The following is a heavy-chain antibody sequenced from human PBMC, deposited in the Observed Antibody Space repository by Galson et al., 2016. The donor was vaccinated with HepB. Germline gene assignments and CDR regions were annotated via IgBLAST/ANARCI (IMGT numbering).Heavy chain of an antibody. D-gene: IGHD6-19*01. J-gene: IGHJ4*02. Sequence: SLRLSCAASGFTFNDYWMHWVRQAPGRGLDWVSRINNDGSSSTYADSVKGRFTISRDDSENTVYLQINTLRVEDTAMYYCASSIAVAGIIDYWGQGTLVTVSS. CDR2: INNDGSSS. V-gene: IGHV3-74*01. CDR1: GFTFNDYW. CDR3: ASSIAVAGIIDY.